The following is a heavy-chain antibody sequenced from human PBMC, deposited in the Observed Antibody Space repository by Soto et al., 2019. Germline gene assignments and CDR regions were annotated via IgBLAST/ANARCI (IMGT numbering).Heavy chain of an antibody. CDR2: ISGSGGST. J-gene: IGHJ4*02. D-gene: IGHD2-15*01. CDR3: AKDNGVVVAVYYFDY. V-gene: IGHV3-23*01. Sequence: EVQLLESGGGLVQPGGSLRLSCAASGFTFSSYAMSWVRQAPGKGLEWVSAISGSGGSTYYADSVKGRFTISRDNSKNTLYLQMNSLRAEDTSVYYCAKDNGVVVAVYYFDYWGQGTLVTVSS. CDR1: GFTFSSYA.